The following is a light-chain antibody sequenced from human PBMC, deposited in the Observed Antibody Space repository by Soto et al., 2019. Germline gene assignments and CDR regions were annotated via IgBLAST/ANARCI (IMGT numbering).Light chain of an antibody. CDR2: EFT. V-gene: IGLV2-14*01. CDR1: RSVVGAYNY. J-gene: IGLJ1*01. Sequence: QSVLTQPASVSGSPGQLIAISCTGTRSVVGAYNYVSWYQQHPGKAPKLMISEFTNRLSGVSDRSSGSKSGNSASLTISGLQAEDEAEYYCSSFTSRFTFVFGTGTKVTVL. CDR3: SSFTSRFTFV.